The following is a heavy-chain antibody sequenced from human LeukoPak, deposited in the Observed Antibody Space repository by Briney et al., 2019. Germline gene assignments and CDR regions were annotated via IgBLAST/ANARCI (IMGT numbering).Heavy chain of an antibody. CDR3: ARDGLARGIVYMDV. J-gene: IGHJ6*03. V-gene: IGHV3-30*01. CDR2: ISYDGSNK. Sequence: GGSLRLSCAASGFTFSSYAMSGVRQAPGKGLEGVAVISYDGSNKYYADSVKGRFTISRDNSKNTLYLQMNSLRAEDTAVYYCARDGLARGIVYMDVWGKGTTVTVSS. D-gene: IGHD3-22*01. CDR1: GFTFSSYA.